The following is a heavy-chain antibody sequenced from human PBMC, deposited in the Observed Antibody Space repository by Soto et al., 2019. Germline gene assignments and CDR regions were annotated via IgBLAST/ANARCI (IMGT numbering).Heavy chain of an antibody. J-gene: IGHJ3*02. CDR2: ISGSGGTT. D-gene: IGHD6-19*01. CDR1: GFTFSSYA. CDR3: PETANGWFSTFNI. V-gene: IGHV3-23*01. Sequence: EVQLLESGGGLVQPGGSLRLSCAASGFTFSSYAMSWVRQPPGKGLEWVAAISGSGGTTYYANAAKGRFTFSKNNSKDTQNQRMNSKRAADSAVYDYPETANGWFSTFNIWGQGTMVTVSS.